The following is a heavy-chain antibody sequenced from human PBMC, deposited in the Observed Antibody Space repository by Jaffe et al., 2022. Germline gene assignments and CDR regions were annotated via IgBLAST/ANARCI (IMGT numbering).Heavy chain of an antibody. CDR2: INHSGST. D-gene: IGHD3-10*01. CDR1: GGSFSGYY. CDR3: ARGRVLLWFGELAKPPRRGRYYMDV. V-gene: IGHV4-34*01. Sequence: QVQLQQWGAGLLKPSETLSLTCAVYGGSFSGYYWSWIRQPPGKGLEWIGEINHSGSTNYNPSLKSRVTISVDTSKNQFSLKLSSVTAADTAVYYCARGRVLLWFGELAKPPRRGRYYMDVWGKGTTVTVSS. J-gene: IGHJ6*03.